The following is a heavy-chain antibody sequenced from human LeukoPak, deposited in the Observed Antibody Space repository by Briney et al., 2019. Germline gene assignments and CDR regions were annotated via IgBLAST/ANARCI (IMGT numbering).Heavy chain of an antibody. V-gene: IGHV3-30*18. CDR1: GFTFSSYG. J-gene: IGHJ4*02. Sequence: PGGSLRLSCAASGFTFSSYGMHWVRQAPGKGLEWVAVISYDGSNKYNADSVKGRFTISRDNSKNTLYLQMNSLRAEDTAVYYCAKDLGGTQGYWGQGTLVTVSS. CDR3: AKDLGGTQGY. D-gene: IGHD1-26*01. CDR2: ISYDGSNK.